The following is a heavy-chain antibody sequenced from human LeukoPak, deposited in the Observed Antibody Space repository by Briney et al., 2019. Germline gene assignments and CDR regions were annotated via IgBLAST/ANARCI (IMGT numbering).Heavy chain of an antibody. CDR3: ARGKTSQNIVTRKTYNWFDP. J-gene: IGHJ5*02. Sequence: GGSLRLSCAASGFTLSNYWMHWVRQAPGKGLVWVSRINSDGSRTNYADSVQGRFTISSDNAKNSLYLQMKSLRAEDTAVYYCARGKTSQNIVTRKTYNWFDPWGQGTLVTVSS. V-gene: IGHV3-74*01. D-gene: IGHD2/OR15-2a*01. CDR2: INSDGSRT. CDR1: GFTLSNYW.